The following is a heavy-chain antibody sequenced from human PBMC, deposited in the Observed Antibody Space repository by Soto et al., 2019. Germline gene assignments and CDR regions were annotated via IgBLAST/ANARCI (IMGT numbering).Heavy chain of an antibody. Sequence: GGSLRLSCAASGFTFSSYAMSWVRQAPGKGLEWVSAISGSGGSTYYADSVKGRFTISRDNSKNTLYLQMNSLRAEDTAVYYCAKDFGPLRYFDWLVGRNFDYWGQGTLVTVSS. CDR2: ISGSGGST. CDR3: AKDFGPLRYFDWLVGRNFDY. CDR1: GFTFSSYA. D-gene: IGHD3-9*01. J-gene: IGHJ4*02. V-gene: IGHV3-23*01.